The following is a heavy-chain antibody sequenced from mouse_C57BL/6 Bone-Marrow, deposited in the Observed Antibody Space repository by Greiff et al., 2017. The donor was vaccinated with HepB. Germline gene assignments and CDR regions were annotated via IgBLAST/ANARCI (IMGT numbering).Heavy chain of an antibody. CDR1: GFSFSSYG. CDR3: ARTYDNYAMDY. V-gene: IGHV5-6*01. J-gene: IGHJ4*01. CDR2: ISSGGSYT. Sequence: EVQLVESGGDLVKPGGSLKLSCAASGFSFSSYGMSWVRQTPDKRLEWVATISSGGSYTYYPDSVKGRFTISRDNAKNTLYLQMSSLMSEDTAMYYCARTYDNYAMDYWGQGTSVTVSS. D-gene: IGHD2-3*01.